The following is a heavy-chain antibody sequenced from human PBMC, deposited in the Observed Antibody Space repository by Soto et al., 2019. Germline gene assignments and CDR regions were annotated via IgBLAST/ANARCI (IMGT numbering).Heavy chain of an antibody. Sequence: SSVTTSCKASGGTFRRYGISWVRQAPGQGLQWMGGIIPISGTANYAQKFQGRVTMTADESTSTAYMELSSLRSEDTAVYYCASQSATHPDHYGRDVWCHGTKVTVCS. V-gene: IGHV1-69*13. J-gene: IGHJ6*02. CDR1: GGTFRRYG. CDR3: ASQSATHPDHYGRDV. CDR2: IIPISGTA.